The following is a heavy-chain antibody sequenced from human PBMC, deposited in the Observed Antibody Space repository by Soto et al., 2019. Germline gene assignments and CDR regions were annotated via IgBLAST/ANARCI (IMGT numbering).Heavy chain of an antibody. Sequence: QVQLQESGPGLVKPSETLSLTCTVSGGSISHYYWSWIRQPPGKGLEWIGYIYYSGSTNYNPSLKSRVTISLDTSKNQFSLIVSSVTAADTAVYYCAREAGYYDRSGYNWLDPWGQGIQVTVSS. CDR1: GGSISHYY. CDR2: IYYSGST. D-gene: IGHD3-22*01. CDR3: AREAGYYDRSGYNWLDP. V-gene: IGHV4-59*01. J-gene: IGHJ5*02.